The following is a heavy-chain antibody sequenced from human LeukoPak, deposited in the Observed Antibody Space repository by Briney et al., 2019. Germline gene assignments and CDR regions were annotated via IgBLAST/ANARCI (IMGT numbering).Heavy chain of an antibody. CDR3: AKPARTDYADY. CDR2: INGSGDRT. V-gene: IGHV3-23*01. J-gene: IGHJ4*02. D-gene: IGHD1-14*01. CDR1: GFTFSSYA. Sequence: GGTLRLSCVASGFTFSSYAMNWVRQAPGKGLEWVSSINGSGDRTYYADSVKGRFTISRDNSKNTLYLQMNSLRAEDTAVYYCAKPARTDYADYWGQGTLVTVSS.